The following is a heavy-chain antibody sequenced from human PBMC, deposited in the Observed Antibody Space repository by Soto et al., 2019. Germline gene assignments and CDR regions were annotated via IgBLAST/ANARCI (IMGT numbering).Heavy chain of an antibody. CDR1: GGSISSGGYY. J-gene: IGHJ4*02. CDR2: IYYSGST. D-gene: IGHD5-18*01. CDR3: ARSGYSYGPNPLLY. V-gene: IGHV4-31*03. Sequence: QVQLQESGPGLVKPSQTLSLTCTVSGGSISSGGYYWSWIRQHPGKGLEWIGYIYYSGSTYYNPSLKSRVTISVATPKNQFSLKLSSVTAADTAVYYCARSGYSYGPNPLLYWGQGTLVTVSS.